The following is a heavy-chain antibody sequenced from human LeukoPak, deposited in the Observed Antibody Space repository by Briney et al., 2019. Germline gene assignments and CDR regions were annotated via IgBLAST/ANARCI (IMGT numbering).Heavy chain of an antibody. D-gene: IGHD4-17*01. Sequence: SETLSLTCTVSGGSISSSSYYWGWIRQPPGKGLEWIVSIYYSGSTYYNPSLKSRVTISVDKSKNQFSLKLSSVTAADPAVYYCASLYGDYYYYGMDVWGQGTTVTVSS. J-gene: IGHJ6*02. CDR1: GGSISSSSYY. V-gene: IGHV4-39*07. CDR2: IYYSGST. CDR3: ASLYGDYYYYGMDV.